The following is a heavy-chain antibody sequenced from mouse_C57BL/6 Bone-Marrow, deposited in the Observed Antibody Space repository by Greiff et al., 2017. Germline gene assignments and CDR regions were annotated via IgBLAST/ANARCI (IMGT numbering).Heavy chain of an antibody. J-gene: IGHJ3*01. CDR2: IRLKSDNYAT. V-gene: IGHV6-3*01. Sequence: EVQGVESGGGLVQPGGSMKLSCVASGFTFSNYWMNWVRQSPEKGLEWVAQIRLKSDNYATHYAESVKGRFTISRDDSKRSVYLQMNNLRAEDTGIYYCQDWAWFAYWGQGTLVTVSA. CDR3: QDWAWFAY. D-gene: IGHD4-1*01. CDR1: GFTFSNYW.